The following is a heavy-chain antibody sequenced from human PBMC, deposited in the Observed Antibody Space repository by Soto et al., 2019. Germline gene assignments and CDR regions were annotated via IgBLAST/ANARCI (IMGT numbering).Heavy chain of an antibody. CDR3: AISRYCSGYCDTNPLYYFDY. V-gene: IGHV1-2*02. CDR2: INPDNGGT. CDR1: GYTFAGPS. J-gene: IGHJ4*02. Sequence: ASVEVSCKXSGYTFAGPSIHWVRQAPGQGLEWMGWINPDNGGTNYAQRFQGRVTMTRGTSISTAYMELSKLRSDDTAVYYCAISRYCSGYCDTNPLYYFDYWGQGALVTVSS. D-gene: IGHD2-15*01.